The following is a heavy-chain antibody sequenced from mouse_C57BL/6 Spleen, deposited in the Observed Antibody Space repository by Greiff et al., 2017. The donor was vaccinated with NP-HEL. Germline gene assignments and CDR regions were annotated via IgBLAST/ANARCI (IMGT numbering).Heavy chain of an antibody. CDR3: TRWGQLRLLGYAMDY. Sequence: EVQLQQSGTVLARPGASVKMSCKTSGYTFTSYWMHWVKQRLGQGLEWIGAIYPGNSDTSYNQKFKGKAKLTAVTSASTAYMELSSLTNEDSAVYYCTRWGQLRLLGYAMDYWGQGTSVTVSS. D-gene: IGHD3-2*02. V-gene: IGHV1-5*01. CDR1: GYTFTSYW. J-gene: IGHJ4*01. CDR2: IYPGNSDT.